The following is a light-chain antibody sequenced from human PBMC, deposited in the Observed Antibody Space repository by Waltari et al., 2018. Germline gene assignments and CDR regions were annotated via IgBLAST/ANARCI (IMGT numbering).Light chain of an antibody. Sequence: SYVLTQPPSVSVAPGQTAEITCGGDNIGDDSVQWYRQKPGQAPILVIFYDNDRPSGIPERFSGSNSGDTATLIINRVEAGDEADYYCQVWDTSSDLVVFGGGTRLTVL. CDR3: QVWDTSSDLVV. J-gene: IGLJ2*01. V-gene: IGLV3-21*04. CDR1: NIGDDS. CDR2: YDN.